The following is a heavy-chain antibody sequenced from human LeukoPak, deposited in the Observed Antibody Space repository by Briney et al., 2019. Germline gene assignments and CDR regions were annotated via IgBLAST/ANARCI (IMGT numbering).Heavy chain of an antibody. CDR2: IYESGST. CDR1: GGSISSGDYY. D-gene: IGHD3-22*01. V-gene: IGHV4-31*03. Sequence: SETLSLTCTVSGGSISSGDYYWSWIRQHPGKGLEWIVYIYESGSTYYNPSLKSRVTNSVDTSKNQFSLTLSSVTAADTAVYYCARVRYYDSSGYKSAFDIWGEGAMVTVSS. J-gene: IGHJ3*02. CDR3: ARVRYYDSSGYKSAFDI.